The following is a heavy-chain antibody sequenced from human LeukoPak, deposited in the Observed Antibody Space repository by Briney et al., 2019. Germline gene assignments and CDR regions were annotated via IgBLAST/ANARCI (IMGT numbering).Heavy chain of an antibody. D-gene: IGHD1-26*01. CDR3: ARGRKRGVGATMWALDI. J-gene: IGHJ3*02. CDR1: GFTFSSYW. V-gene: IGHV3-7*01. CDR2: IKQDGSEK. Sequence: PGGSLRLSCAASGFTFSSYWMSWVRQAPGKGLEWVANIKQDGSEKYYVDSVKGRFTISRDNAKNSLYLQMNSLRAEDTAVYYCARGRKRGVGATMWALDIWGQGTMVTVSS.